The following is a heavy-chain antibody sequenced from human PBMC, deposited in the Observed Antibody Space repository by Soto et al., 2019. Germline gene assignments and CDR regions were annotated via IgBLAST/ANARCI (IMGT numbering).Heavy chain of an antibody. CDR3: ARAPPDCSGGSCYSGESYGMDV. CDR2: INPNSGGT. D-gene: IGHD2-15*01. CDR1: GYTFTGYY. V-gene: IGHV1-2*02. Sequence: ASVKVSCKASGYTFTGYYMHWVRQAPGQGLEWMGWINPNSGGTNYAQKFQGRVTISVDRSKNQFSLKLSSVTAADTAVYYCARAPPDCSGGSCYSGESYGMDVWGQGTTVTVSS. J-gene: IGHJ6*02.